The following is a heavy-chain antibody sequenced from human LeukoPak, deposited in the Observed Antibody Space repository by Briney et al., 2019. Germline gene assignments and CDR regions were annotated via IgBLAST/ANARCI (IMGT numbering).Heavy chain of an antibody. CDR2: ISSSSSYI. D-gene: IGHD3-22*01. V-gene: IGHV3-21*01. CDR1: GFTFSSYS. CDR3: ARGPSYYYDSSGYLNWFDP. Sequence: GGSLRLSCAASGFTFSSYSMNWVRQAPGKGLEWVSSISSSSSYIYCADSVKGRFTISRDNAKNSLYLQMNSLRAEDTAVYYCARGPSYYYDSSGYLNWFDPWGQGTLVTVSS. J-gene: IGHJ5*02.